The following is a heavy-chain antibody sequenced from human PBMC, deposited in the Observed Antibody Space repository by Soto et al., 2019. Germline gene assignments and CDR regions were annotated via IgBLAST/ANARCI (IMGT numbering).Heavy chain of an antibody. Sequence: EVQLVESGGGLVQPGGSQRLSCAASGYTFSNFWMSWVRQAPGKGLEWVANIKEDGSEKYSVDSVKGRFTISRDNAKNSLYLQMNSLRAEDTAVYYCARNMDTYGYGLFNYWGQGTLVTVSS. CDR2: IKEDGSEK. J-gene: IGHJ4*02. D-gene: IGHD5-18*01. CDR1: GYTFSNFW. V-gene: IGHV3-7*04. CDR3: ARNMDTYGYGLFNY.